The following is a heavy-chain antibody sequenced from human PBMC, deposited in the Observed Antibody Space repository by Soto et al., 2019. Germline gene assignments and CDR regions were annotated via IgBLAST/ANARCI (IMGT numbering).Heavy chain of an antibody. Sequence: ASVKVSCKASGYTFTSYAMHWVRQAPGQRLEWTGWINAGNGNTKYSQKFQGRVTITRDTSASTAYMELSSLRSEDTAVYYCANWGGSSWYGGTDAFDIWGQGTMVTVSS. CDR3: ANWGGSSWYGGTDAFDI. D-gene: IGHD6-13*01. V-gene: IGHV1-3*01. CDR2: INAGNGNT. CDR1: GYTFTSYA. J-gene: IGHJ3*02.